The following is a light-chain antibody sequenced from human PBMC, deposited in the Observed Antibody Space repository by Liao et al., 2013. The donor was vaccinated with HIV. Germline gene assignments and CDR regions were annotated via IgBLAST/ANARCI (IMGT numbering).Light chain of an antibody. CDR3: QVWESGSDHPV. CDR1: NIGSKS. J-gene: IGLJ2*01. Sequence: SYVLTQPPSVSVAPGKTATITCEGDNIGSKSVHWCQQKPGQAPVLVIYYDSDRPSGIPERFSGSNSGNTATLTISRVEAGDAADYYCQVWESGSDHPVFGGGTKLTVL. CDR2: YDS. V-gene: IGLV3-21*01.